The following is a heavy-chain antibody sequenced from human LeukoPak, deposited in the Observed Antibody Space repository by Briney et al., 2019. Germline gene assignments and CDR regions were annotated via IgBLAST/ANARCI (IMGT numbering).Heavy chain of an antibody. D-gene: IGHD6-13*01. Sequence: PGRSLRLSCAASGFTFDDYAMHWVRQAPGKGLVWDSRISYDGGDPSYADSVKGRFTISRDNAKNTLYLQMNSLTAEDTAVYYCARGYSSRLYNWLDPWGQGTLVTVSS. J-gene: IGHJ5*02. CDR1: GFTFDDYA. CDR3: ARGYSSRLYNWLDP. CDR2: ISYDGGDP. V-gene: IGHV3-74*01.